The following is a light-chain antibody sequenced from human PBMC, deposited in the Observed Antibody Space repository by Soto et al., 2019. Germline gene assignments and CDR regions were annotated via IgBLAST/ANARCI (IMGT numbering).Light chain of an antibody. CDR1: SSDVGGYNY. V-gene: IGLV2-8*01. J-gene: IGLJ1*01. Sequence: QSVLTQPPSASGSAGQTVTIPCTGTSSDVGGYNYVSWYQQHPGKAPKLMIYEVSKRPSGVPDRFSGSKSGNTASLTVSGIQVEYEADYYCSSYARSYQLVVGTGTKSTV. CDR2: EVS. CDR3: SSYARSYQLV.